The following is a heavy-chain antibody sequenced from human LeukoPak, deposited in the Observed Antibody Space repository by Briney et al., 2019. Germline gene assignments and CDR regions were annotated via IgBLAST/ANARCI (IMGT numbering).Heavy chain of an antibody. CDR2: ISGSGGST. J-gene: IGHJ4*02. CDR3: ARKTDSGGQGDY. D-gene: IGHD3-22*01. V-gene: IGHV3-23*01. CDR1: GFTFSSYA. Sequence: GGSLRLSCAASGFTFSSYAMSWVRQAPGKGLEWVSAISGSGGSTYYADSVKGRFTISRGNSKNTLYLQMNSLRAEDTAVYYCARKTDSGGQGDYWGPGTLVTVSS.